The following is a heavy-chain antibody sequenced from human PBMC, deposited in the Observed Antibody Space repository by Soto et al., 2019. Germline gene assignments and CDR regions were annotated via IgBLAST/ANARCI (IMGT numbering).Heavy chain of an antibody. CDR2: IYHSGST. J-gene: IGHJ4*02. CDR1: GYSIRSGYY. Sequence: LSVTCAVSGYSIRSGYYWGWIRQTPGKGLEWIASIYHSGSTYYNPSLKSRVTISVDTSKNQFSLKLTSVTAADTAVYYCARDRYSYGYFYWGQGTLVTVSS. CDR3: ARDRYSYGYFY. D-gene: IGHD5-18*01. V-gene: IGHV4-38-2*02.